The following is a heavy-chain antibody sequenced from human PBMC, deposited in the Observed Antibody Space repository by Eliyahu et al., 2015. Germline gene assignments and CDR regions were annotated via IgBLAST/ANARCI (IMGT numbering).Heavy chain of an antibody. J-gene: IGHJ4*02. D-gene: IGHD4-17*01. V-gene: IGHV3-11*06. CDR2: ASGTSVYI. Sequence: QVQLVESGGSLVKPGGSLRLSCVASGFXFSDXFMSWVRQAPGKGLGWVSYASGTSVYINYADSVRGRFTISRDNAKNSLYLQMNSLRAEDTAVYYCARGSTETTRWVEYWGQGTLVTVSS. CDR3: ARGSTETTRWVEY. CDR1: GFXFSDXF.